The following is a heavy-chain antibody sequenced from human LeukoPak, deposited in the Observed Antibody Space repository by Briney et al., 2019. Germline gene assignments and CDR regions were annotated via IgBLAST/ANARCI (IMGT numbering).Heavy chain of an antibody. J-gene: IGHJ4*02. CDR3: ARRDYYFDN. V-gene: IGHV1-18*04. CDR2: ISPHTGNT. CDR1: GYTFTSYL. Sequence: ASVKVSCKAAGYTFTSYLMHWVRQAPGQGLEWMGWISPHTGNTNYAQRLQGRVTMTTDTSTSTAYMELRSLRSDDTAVYYCARRDYYFDNWGQGTLVTVSS.